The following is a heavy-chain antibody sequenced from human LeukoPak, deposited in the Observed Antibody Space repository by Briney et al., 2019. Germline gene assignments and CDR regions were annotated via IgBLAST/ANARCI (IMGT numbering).Heavy chain of an antibody. CDR1: GGSISSGGYY. J-gene: IGHJ4*02. CDR2: IYHSGST. Sequence: SQTLSLTCTVSGGSISSGGYYWSWIRQPPGKGLEWIGYIYHSGSTYYNPSLKSRVTISVDRSKNQFSLKLSSVTAADTAVYYCARGDFWSGYYYFDYWGQGTLVTVSS. V-gene: IGHV4-30-2*01. D-gene: IGHD3-3*01. CDR3: ARGDFWSGYYYFDY.